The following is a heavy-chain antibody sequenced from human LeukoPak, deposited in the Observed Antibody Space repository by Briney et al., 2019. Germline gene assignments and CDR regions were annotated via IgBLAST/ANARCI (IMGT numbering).Heavy chain of an antibody. Sequence: PSETLSLTCTVSGGSVSSDSYFWTWIRQPPGKGLEWIGYIYYSGSTNYNPSLKSRVTISLDTSKSQISLKLSSVTAADTAVYYCTRRCKDAYTLYCFDYWGQGTLVTVSS. D-gene: IGHD5-24*01. J-gene: IGHJ4*02. V-gene: IGHV4-61*01. CDR2: IYYSGST. CDR3: TRRCKDAYTLYCFDY. CDR1: GGSVSSDSYF.